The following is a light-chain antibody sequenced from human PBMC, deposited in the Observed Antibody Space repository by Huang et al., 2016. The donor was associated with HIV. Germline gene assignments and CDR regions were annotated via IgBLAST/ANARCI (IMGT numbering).Light chain of an antibody. CDR1: QTILYSSKNKNY. J-gene: IGKJ4*01. V-gene: IGKV4-1*01. CDR3: QQYFETPLT. CDR2: WAS. Sequence: DIVMTQSPDSLAVSLGERATVNCKSSQTILYSSKNKNYLAWYQRKPGQPPKLLIYWASTRESGVPDRCSGSGSGTDFSLTISSLQAEDVAVYYCQQYFETPLTFGGGTKVEIK.